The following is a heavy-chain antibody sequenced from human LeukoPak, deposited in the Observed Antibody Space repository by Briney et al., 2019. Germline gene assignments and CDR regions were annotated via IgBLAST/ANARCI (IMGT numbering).Heavy chain of an antibody. Sequence: GGSLRLSCAASGFTFNNYWIHWVRQVPGKGLVWVSRINNDGSSASYVDSVKGRFTISRDNAKNSLYLQMNSLRAEDTAVYYCARESCSSTSCYWSGDAFDIWGQGTMVTVSS. J-gene: IGHJ3*02. CDR3: ARESCSSTSCYWSGDAFDI. D-gene: IGHD2-2*01. V-gene: IGHV3-74*01. CDR1: GFTFNNYW. CDR2: INNDGSSA.